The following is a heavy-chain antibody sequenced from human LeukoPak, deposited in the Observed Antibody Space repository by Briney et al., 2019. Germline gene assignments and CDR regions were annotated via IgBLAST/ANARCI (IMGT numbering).Heavy chain of an antibody. CDR3: ARGYGGKDY. CDR1: GGSFSGYY. CDR2: INHSGST. Sequence: SETLSLTCAVYGGSFSGYYWSWIRQPPGKGLEWIGEINHSGSTNYNPSLKSRVTISVDTSKNQFSLKLSSVTVADTAVYYCARGYGGKDYWGQGTLVTVSS. J-gene: IGHJ4*02. D-gene: IGHD4-23*01. V-gene: IGHV4-34*01.